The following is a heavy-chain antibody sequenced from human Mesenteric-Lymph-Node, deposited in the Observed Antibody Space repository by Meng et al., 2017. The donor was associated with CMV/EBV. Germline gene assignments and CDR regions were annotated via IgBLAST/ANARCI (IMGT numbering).Heavy chain of an antibody. D-gene: IGHD5-12*01. Sequence: SLRLSCAASGFTFSSYAMHWVRQAPGKGLEWVAVISYDGSNKYYADSVKGRFTISRDNSKNTLYLQMNSLRAEDTAVYYCARDLDSGYDPRALGFDYWGQGTLVTVSS. J-gene: IGHJ4*02. CDR2: ISYDGSNK. CDR3: ARDLDSGYDPRALGFDY. V-gene: IGHV3-30-3*01. CDR1: GFTFSSYA.